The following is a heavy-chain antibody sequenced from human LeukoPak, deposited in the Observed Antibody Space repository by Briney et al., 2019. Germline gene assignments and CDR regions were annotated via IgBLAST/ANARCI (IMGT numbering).Heavy chain of an antibody. CDR2: INWNGGRT. Sequence: GGSLRLSCAASGFTFDDYGMRWVRHAPGKGLEWVSGINWNGGRTGYAESVKGRFTISRDNAKNSLYLQMNTLRAEDTALYYCARAVSNSGWYGSVDYWGQGTLVTVSS. CDR3: ARAVSNSGWYGSVDY. J-gene: IGHJ4*02. CDR1: GFTFDDYG. D-gene: IGHD6-19*01. V-gene: IGHV3-20*04.